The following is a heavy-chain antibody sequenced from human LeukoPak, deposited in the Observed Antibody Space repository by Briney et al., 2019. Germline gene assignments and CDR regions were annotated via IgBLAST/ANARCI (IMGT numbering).Heavy chain of an antibody. J-gene: IGHJ4*02. Sequence: GGSLRLSCAASGFTFSSYAMSWVRQAPGKGLEWVSAISGSGGSTYYADSVKGRFTISRDNSKSTLYLQMNSLRAEDTAVYYCAKKDWNYGDQELYFDYWGQGTLVTVSS. CDR1: GFTFSSYA. CDR2: ISGSGGST. D-gene: IGHD1-7*01. CDR3: AKKDWNYGDQELYFDY. V-gene: IGHV3-23*01.